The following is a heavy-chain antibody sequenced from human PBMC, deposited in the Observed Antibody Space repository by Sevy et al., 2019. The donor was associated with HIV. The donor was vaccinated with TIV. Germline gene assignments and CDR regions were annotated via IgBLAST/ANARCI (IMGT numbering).Heavy chain of an antibody. J-gene: IGHJ5*02. V-gene: IGHV1-69*13. CDR2: IIPIFGTA. D-gene: IGHD4-17*01. CDR3: ARKGMATVVSGWFDP. CDR1: GGTFSSYA. Sequence: ASVKVSCKASGGTFSSYAISWVRQAPGQGLEWMGGIIPIFGTANYAQKFQGRVTITADESTVTAYMELSSLRSEDTAVYYCARKGMATVVSGWFDPWGQGTLVTVSS.